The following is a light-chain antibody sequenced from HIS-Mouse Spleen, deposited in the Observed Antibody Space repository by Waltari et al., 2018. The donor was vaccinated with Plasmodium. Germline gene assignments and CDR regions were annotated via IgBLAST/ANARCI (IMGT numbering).Light chain of an antibody. CDR3: RQFKSYAQGT. V-gene: IGKV1-13*02. CDR1: QAISSA. J-gene: IGKJ5*01. Sequence: ANQLTQPPSSLSASVGDRVTTTSRASQAISSALAWYQQKPGKAPKLLIYDASSLESGVTSRFSGSGSGTDFTLTISCLQRRDFDTDYCRQFKSYAQGTFGQGTRLAIK. CDR2: DAS.